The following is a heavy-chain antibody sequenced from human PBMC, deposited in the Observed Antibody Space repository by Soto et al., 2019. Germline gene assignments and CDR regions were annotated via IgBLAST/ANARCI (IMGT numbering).Heavy chain of an antibody. Sequence: SVKVSCKALGNTFTYRYLHWVRQAPGQALEWMGWITPFSGDVHYAQKFQERVTITRDRSINTAYMQMSSLRSEDTAMYFCAGGGAGSGTFTWELPDHWGQGTLVTVSS. CDR2: ITPFSGDV. CDR1: GNTFTYRY. CDR3: AGGGAGSGTFTWELPDH. V-gene: IGHV1-45*02. D-gene: IGHD1-26*01. J-gene: IGHJ4*02.